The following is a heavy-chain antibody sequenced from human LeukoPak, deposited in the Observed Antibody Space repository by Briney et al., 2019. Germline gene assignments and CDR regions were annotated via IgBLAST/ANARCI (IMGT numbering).Heavy chain of an antibody. J-gene: IGHJ4*02. Sequence: PSETLPLTCTVSAYPISSAYYWGWIRQPPGKGLEWIGSIYHSGSTYYNPSLKSRVTISVDTSKNQFSLRLTSVTAADTAVYYCARQLDHYDNIYYFDYWGQGTLVTVSS. D-gene: IGHD3-16*01. CDR3: ARQLDHYDNIYYFDY. CDR1: AYPISSAYY. V-gene: IGHV4-38-2*02. CDR2: IYHSGST.